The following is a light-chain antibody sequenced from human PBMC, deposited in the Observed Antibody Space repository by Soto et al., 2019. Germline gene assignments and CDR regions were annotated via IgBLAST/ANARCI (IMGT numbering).Light chain of an antibody. CDR3: CSYAGSYTKV. J-gene: IGLJ3*02. V-gene: IGLV2-11*01. CDR2: DVN. Sequence: QSALTQPRSVSGSPGQSVTISCTGTSSDVGGYNYVSWYQQHPGKAPKLIIYDVNKRPSGVPDRLSGSKSDNTASLTISGLQAEHEADYYCCSYAGSYTKVFGGGTKLTVL. CDR1: SSDVGGYNY.